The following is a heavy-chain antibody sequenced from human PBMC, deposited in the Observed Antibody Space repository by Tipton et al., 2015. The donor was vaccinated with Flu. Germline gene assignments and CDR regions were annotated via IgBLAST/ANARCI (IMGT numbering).Heavy chain of an antibody. Sequence: LSLTCSVSGDSIGSDYYWGLIRQPSGKGLEWIGNFHRTVSAYFNPSLRSRVTISVDTSKHQFSLSLTSVTAADTAVYYCARREYSNYVSEPKNWFDPWGQGTLVAVSS. CDR1: GDSIGSDYY. CDR2: FHRTVSA. CDR3: ARREYSNYVSEPKNWFDP. J-gene: IGHJ5*02. D-gene: IGHD4-11*01. V-gene: IGHV4-38-2*01.